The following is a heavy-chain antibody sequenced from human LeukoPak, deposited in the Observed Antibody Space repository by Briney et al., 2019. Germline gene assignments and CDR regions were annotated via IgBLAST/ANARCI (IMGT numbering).Heavy chain of an antibody. J-gene: IGHJ4*02. D-gene: IGHD1-26*01. CDR2: RNKDGGEK. CDR1: GFTFSSYW. V-gene: IGHV3-7*03. Sequence: GGSLTLSCAASGFTFSSYWMSWVPHAPGEGLEWGDNRNKDGGEKYYVDSVKGRFTLSRDNAKNSLYLQMNSLRADDTAVYYCAKGGKWDVTPFDYWGQGTLVTVSS. CDR3: AKGGKWDVTPFDY.